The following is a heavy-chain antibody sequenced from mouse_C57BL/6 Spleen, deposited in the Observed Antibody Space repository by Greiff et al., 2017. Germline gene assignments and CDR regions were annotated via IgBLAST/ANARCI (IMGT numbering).Heavy chain of an antibody. CDR1: GYTFTDYY. J-gene: IGHJ2*01. D-gene: IGHD1-1*01. Sequence: VQLQQSGPELVKPGASVKISCKASGYTFTDYYINWVKQRPGQGLEWIGWIFPGSGSTYYNEKFKGKATLTVDKSSSTAYMLLSSLTSEDSAVYFCAREIGITTVVADYWGQGTTLTVSS. CDR2: IFPGSGST. V-gene: IGHV1-75*01. CDR3: AREIGITTVVADY.